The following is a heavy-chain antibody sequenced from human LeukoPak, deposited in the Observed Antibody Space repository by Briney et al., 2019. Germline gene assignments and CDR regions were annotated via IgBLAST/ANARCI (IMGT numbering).Heavy chain of an antibody. Sequence: PGGSLRLSCAASGFTFSDYEMNWVRQAPGKGLEWVSYISTSGTNIYYADSVKGRFTISRDNSKNTLYLQMNSLRTEDTAVYYCAKAEGYDILTGLDYWGQGTLVTVSS. V-gene: IGHV3-48*03. CDR2: ISTSGTNI. J-gene: IGHJ4*02. D-gene: IGHD3-9*01. CDR3: AKAEGYDILTGLDY. CDR1: GFTFSDYE.